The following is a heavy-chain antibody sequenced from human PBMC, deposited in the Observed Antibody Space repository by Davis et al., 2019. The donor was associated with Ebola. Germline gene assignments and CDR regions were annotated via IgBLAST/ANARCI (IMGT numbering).Heavy chain of an antibody. D-gene: IGHD6-13*01. CDR1: GGSFSGFY. Sequence: GSLRLSCAVYGGSFSGFYWSWIRQPPGKGLEWIGEINQSGSTNYNPSLKSRVTISVDTSKNQFSLKLSSVTAADTAVYYCARENPYSSSWFLQRYMDVWGKGTTVTVSS. V-gene: IGHV4-34*01. J-gene: IGHJ6*03. CDR2: INQSGST. CDR3: ARENPYSSSWFLQRYMDV.